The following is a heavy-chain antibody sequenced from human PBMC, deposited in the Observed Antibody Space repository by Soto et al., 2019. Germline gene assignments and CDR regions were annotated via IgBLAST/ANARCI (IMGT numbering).Heavy chain of an antibody. CDR1: GFTFSDYA. D-gene: IGHD6-19*01. Sequence: VQLVESGGGVVQPGRSLRLSCAASGFTFSDYAMHWVRQAPGKGLEWVAGVSHDGRNTHYADSVKGRFTISRDSSKNTVSPEMTSLRAEETAVYYCAKGGRQWLVTSDFNYWGQGALVTVAS. CDR3: AKGGRQWLVTSDFNY. V-gene: IGHV3-30*18. J-gene: IGHJ4*02. CDR2: VSHDGRNT.